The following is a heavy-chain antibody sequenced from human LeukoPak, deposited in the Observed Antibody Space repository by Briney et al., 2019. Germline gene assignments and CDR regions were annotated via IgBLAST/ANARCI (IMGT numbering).Heavy chain of an antibody. J-gene: IGHJ4*02. CDR1: GGSISSYY. CDR3: ARGTYYDFWSGRGKGTYYFDY. D-gene: IGHD3-3*01. V-gene: IGHV4-59*01. CDR2: IYYSGST. Sequence: SETLSLTCTVSGGSISSYYWSWIRQPPGKGLEWIGYIYYSGSTNYNPSLKSRVTISVDTSKNQFSLKLSSVTAADTAVYYCARGTYYDFWSGRGKGTYYFDYWGQGTLVTVSS.